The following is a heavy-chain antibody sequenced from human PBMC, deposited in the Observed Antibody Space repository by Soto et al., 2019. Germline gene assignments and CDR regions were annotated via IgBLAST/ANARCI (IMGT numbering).Heavy chain of an antibody. CDR2: ISSSGSTI. J-gene: IGHJ4*02. D-gene: IGHD2-15*01. V-gene: IGHV3-48*03. Sequence: GGSLRLSCAASGFTFSSYEMNWVRQAPGKGLEWVSYISSSGSTIYYADSVKGRFTISRDNAKNSLYLQMNSLRAEDTAVYYCAREGYCSGGSCFPHFDYWGQGTLVTVS. CDR3: AREGYCSGGSCFPHFDY. CDR1: GFTFSSYE.